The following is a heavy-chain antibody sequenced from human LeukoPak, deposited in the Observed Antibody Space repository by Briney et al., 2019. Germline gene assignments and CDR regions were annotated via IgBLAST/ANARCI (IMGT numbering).Heavy chain of an antibody. V-gene: IGHV5-51*01. CDR3: ARFSATYYFDY. CDR1: GYSFSTYW. CDR2: MYPGDSDT. D-gene: IGHD1-1*01. Sequence: GESLKIFCKGSGYSFSTYWIGWVRQMPGKGLEWMGIMYPGDSDTRYSPSFQGQVTISADKSINTAYLQWSSLKASDTAMYYCARFSATYYFDYWGQGTLVTVSS. J-gene: IGHJ4*02.